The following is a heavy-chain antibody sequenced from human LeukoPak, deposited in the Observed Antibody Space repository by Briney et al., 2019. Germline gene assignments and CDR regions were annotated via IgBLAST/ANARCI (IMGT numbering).Heavy chain of an antibody. CDR3: ARVYRGVAPFY. CDR1: GGSISSYY. J-gene: IGHJ4*02. Sequence: PSETLSLTCTVSGGSISSYYWSWIRQPPGKGLEWIGYIYYSGSTNYNPSLKSRVTISVDTSKNQFSLKLSPATAADTAVYYCARVYRGVAPFYWGQGTLVTVSS. CDR2: IYYSGST. V-gene: IGHV4-59*01. D-gene: IGHD3-3*01.